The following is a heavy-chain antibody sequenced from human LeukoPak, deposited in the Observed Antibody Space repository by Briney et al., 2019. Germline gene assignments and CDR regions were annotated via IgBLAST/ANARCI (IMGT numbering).Heavy chain of an antibody. V-gene: IGHV3-7*01. CDR1: GFTFSSYG. J-gene: IGHJ4*02. Sequence: GRSLRLSCAASGFTFSSYGMHWVRQAPGKGLEWVANMNQDGSEKYYVDSVKGRFTTSRDNAKNSLYLQMNSLRAEDTAVYYCARDAALYRLFDYWGQGTLVTVSS. CDR3: ARDAALYRLFDY. CDR2: MNQDGSEK. D-gene: IGHD2-15*01.